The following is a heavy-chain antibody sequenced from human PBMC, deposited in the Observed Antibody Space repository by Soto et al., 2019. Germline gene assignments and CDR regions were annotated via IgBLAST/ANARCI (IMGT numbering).Heavy chain of an antibody. J-gene: IGHJ4*02. CDR1: GFTFSSYG. Sequence: PXGSLRLSCAAAGFTFSSYGMHWVRQAPGRGLDWVAVISYDGSNKYYADSVKGRFTISRDNSKNTLYLQMNSLRAEDTAVYYCAKDPRRYCTNGVCYTLGFSGFDYWGQGTLVTVS. CDR2: ISYDGSNK. CDR3: AKDPRRYCTNGVCYTLGFSGFDY. V-gene: IGHV3-30*18. D-gene: IGHD2-8*01.